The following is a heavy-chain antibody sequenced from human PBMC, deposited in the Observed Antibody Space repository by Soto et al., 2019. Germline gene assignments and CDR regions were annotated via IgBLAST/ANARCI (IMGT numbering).Heavy chain of an antibody. CDR3: AKATRLRDYYYGMDV. D-gene: IGHD4-17*01. J-gene: IGHJ6*02. V-gene: IGHV3-23*01. CDR1: GCTFRDYA. Sequence: PGVLLRVSWVAFGCTFRDYARSWVLKATGKGLEWVSAISGSGGSTYYADSVKGRFTISRDNSKNTLYLQMNSLRAEDTAVYYCAKATRLRDYYYGMDVWGQGTTVTVSS. CDR2: ISGSGGST.